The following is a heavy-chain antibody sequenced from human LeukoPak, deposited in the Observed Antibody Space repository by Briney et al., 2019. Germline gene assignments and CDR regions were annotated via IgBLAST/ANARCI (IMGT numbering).Heavy chain of an antibody. CDR2: IYTSGST. D-gene: IGHD2-2*01. J-gene: IGHJ5*02. V-gene: IGHV4-4*07. CDR3: AREMDCTSCYPGWFDP. CDR1: GGSISSYY. Sequence: PSETLSLTCTVSGGSISSYYWSWIRQPAGKGLEWIGRIYTSGSTNYNPSLKSRVTMSVDTSKNQFSLKLSSVTAADTAVYYCAREMDCTSCYPGWFDPWGQGTLVTVSS.